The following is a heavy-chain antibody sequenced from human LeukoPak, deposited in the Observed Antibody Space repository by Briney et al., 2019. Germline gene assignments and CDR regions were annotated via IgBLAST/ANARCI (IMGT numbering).Heavy chain of an antibody. Sequence: GESLKISCKGSGYSYTSYWIAWVRQMPGKGLEWMGIIFPGDSDTTYSPSFQGQVTISADKSISTAYLQWSSLRASDTAMYYCARLGYCTGTSCGRDDLYFDYWGQGTLVTVSS. J-gene: IGHJ4*02. CDR3: ARLGYCTGTSCGRDDLYFDY. CDR2: IFPGDSDT. D-gene: IGHD2-8*02. V-gene: IGHV5-51*01. CDR1: GYSYTSYW.